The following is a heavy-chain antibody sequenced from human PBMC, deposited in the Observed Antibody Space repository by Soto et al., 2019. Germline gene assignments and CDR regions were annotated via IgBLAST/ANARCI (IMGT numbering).Heavy chain of an antibody. Sequence: EVQLVESGGGLVQPGGSLKLSCAASGFTFSGSAMHWVRQASGKGLEWVGRIRSKANSYATAYAASVKGRFTISRDDSKNTAYLQINSLKTEDTAVYYCTRQKIPSSIRPNSRVDYYYYMHVWGKGTTVTVSS. D-gene: IGHD3-3*01. V-gene: IGHV3-73*01. J-gene: IGHJ6*03. CDR3: TRQKIPSSIRPNSRVDYYYYMHV. CDR1: GFTFSGSA. CDR2: IRSKANSYAT.